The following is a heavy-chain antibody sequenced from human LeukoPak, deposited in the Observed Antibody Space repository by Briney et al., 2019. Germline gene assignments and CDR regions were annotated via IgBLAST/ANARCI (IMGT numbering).Heavy chain of an antibody. CDR3: ARDNSWDIVVVPAASNWFDP. V-gene: IGHV1-2*02. CDR2: INPNSGGT. D-gene: IGHD2-2*01. Sequence: GASVKVSCKASGYTFTGYYMHWVRQAPGQGLEWMGWINPNSGGTNYAQKFQGRVTMPRDTSISTAYMELSRLRSDDTAVYYCARDNSWDIVVVPAASNWFDPWGQGTLVTVSS. CDR1: GYTFTGYY. J-gene: IGHJ5*02.